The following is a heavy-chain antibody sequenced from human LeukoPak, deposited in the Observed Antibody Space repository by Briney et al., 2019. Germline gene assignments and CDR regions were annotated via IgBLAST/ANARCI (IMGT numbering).Heavy chain of an antibody. V-gene: IGHV3-30*04. Sequence: PGGSLRLSCAVSGFTFSSSAMPWVRQAPGKGLELVAVISFDGTNKYYAASVKGRFTMSRDNSKNTLYVQMNSLRPEDTAVYYCARGGGTTDSAWYGYYFDHGGQGTLVTVSA. D-gene: IGHD6-19*01. CDR2: ISFDGTNK. CDR1: GFTFSSSA. J-gene: IGHJ4*02. CDR3: ARGGGTTDSAWYGYYFDH.